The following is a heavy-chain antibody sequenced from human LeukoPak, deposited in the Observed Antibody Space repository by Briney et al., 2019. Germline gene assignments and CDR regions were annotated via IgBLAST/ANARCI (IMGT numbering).Heavy chain of an antibody. CDR1: GYNFSKYW. J-gene: IGHJ2*01. V-gene: IGHV5-51*01. CDR2: IYPRDSDI. Sequence: GESLKISCKGSGYNFSKYWIGWVRQMSGKGLEWMGIIYPRDSDIRDNPSFQGQVTISADKSISTAYLQWSSLKASDTAMYYCARRRSSGSGGSWYFDLWGRGTLVTVSS. D-gene: IGHD6-19*01. CDR3: ARRRSSGSGGSWYFDL.